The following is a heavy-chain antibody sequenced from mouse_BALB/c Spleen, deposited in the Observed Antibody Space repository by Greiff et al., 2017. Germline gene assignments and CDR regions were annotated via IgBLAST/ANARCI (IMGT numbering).Heavy chain of an antibody. D-gene: IGHD2-1*01. J-gene: IGHJ3*01. CDR1: GYAFTNYL. Sequence: VQLQESGAELVRPGTSVKVSSKASGYAFTNYLIEWVKQRPGQGLEWIGVINPGSGGTNYNEKFKGKATLTADKSSSTAYMQLSSLTSDDSAVYFCARGDYGNYPGFAYWGQGTLVTVSA. V-gene: IGHV1-54*01. CDR3: ARGDYGNYPGFAY. CDR2: INPGSGGT.